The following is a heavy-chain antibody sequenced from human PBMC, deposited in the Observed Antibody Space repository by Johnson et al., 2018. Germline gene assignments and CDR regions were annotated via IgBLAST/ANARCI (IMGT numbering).Heavy chain of an antibody. CDR2: INPSGGGT. D-gene: IGHD3-16*01. J-gene: IGHJ4*02. Sequence: QVQLVESGAEVKKPGASVKVSCKPSGDTFTSYYIHWVRQAPGQGLEWMGVINPSGGGTNYAQKFQGRVTMTMDTSTSTVCMDLSSLRSEDTAVYYCARGRQGLLEFWGYQYWGQGSLVTVSS. CDR3: ARGRQGLLEFWGYQY. CDR1: GDTFTSYY. V-gene: IGHV1-46*01.